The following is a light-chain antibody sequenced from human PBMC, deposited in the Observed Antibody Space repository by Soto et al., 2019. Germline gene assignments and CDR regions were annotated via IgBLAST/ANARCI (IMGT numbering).Light chain of an antibody. CDR3: QQYGISPPRT. V-gene: IGKV3-20*01. J-gene: IGKJ1*01. Sequence: EIVLTQSPGTLSLSPGERATLSCRASQSVSNSYLAWYQQKPGQAPRLLIYDASSRATGIPDGFSGSGSGTDFTLTISRLEPEDFAVYYCQQYGISPPRTFGQGTKVEIK. CDR2: DAS. CDR1: QSVSNSY.